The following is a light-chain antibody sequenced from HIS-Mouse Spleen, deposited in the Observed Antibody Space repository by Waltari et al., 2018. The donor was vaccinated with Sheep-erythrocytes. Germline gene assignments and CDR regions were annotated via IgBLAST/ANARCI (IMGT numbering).Light chain of an antibody. CDR3: QQSYSTPPLT. Sequence: DIQMTQSPSSLSASVGDRVTIPCRASQSISSYLNWYQQKPGKAPKLLIYAASSLQSEVPSRFSGSGSGTDFTLTISSLQPEDFATYYCQQSYSTPPLTFGGGTKVEIK. J-gene: IGKJ4*01. CDR1: QSISSY. CDR2: AAS. V-gene: IGKV1-39*01.